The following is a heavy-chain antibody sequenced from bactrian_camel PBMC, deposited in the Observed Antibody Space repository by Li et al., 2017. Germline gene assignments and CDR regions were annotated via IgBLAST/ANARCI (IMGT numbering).Heavy chain of an antibody. V-gene: IGHV3S54*01. J-gene: IGHJ4*01. D-gene: IGHD5*01. CDR1: GSTASNNNV. CDR3: AAGRWGWCSTSFDY. CDR2: TYTTGDNL. Sequence: VQLVESGGGLLQPGGSLRLSCVASGSTASNNNVMGWFRQAPGQAREGIAATYTTGDNLLYADSVKGRFTISKDSAKDTLYLQMDSLKPEDTAMYFCAAGRWGWCSTSFDYWGQGTQVTVS.